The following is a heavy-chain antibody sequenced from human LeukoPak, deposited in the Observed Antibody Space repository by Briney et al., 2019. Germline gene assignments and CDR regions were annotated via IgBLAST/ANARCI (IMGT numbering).Heavy chain of an antibody. CDR3: ARTPGYCGGDCPNAFDI. CDR1: GGSISSYY. J-gene: IGHJ3*02. CDR2: IYYSGST. V-gene: IGHV4-59*08. D-gene: IGHD2-21*02. Sequence: SETLSLTCTVSGGSISSYYWSWIRQPPGKGLEWIGYIYYSGSTNYNPSLKSRVTISVDTSKNQFSLKLSSVTAADTAVYYCARTPGYCGGDCPNAFDIWGQGTMVTVSS.